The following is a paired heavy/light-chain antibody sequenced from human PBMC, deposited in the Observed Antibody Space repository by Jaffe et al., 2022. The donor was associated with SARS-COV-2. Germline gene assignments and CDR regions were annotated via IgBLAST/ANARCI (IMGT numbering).Light chain of an antibody. CDR3: QQYNSYSET. J-gene: IGKJ1*01. Sequence: DIQMTQSPPTLSASVGDRITITCRASKSIGNWLAWYQQRRGKAPKLLIYKASILESGVPSRFSGSGSGTEFTLTISGLQPDDFTTYYCQQYNSYSETFGQGTKVEIK. V-gene: IGKV1-5*03. CDR2: KAS. CDR1: KSIGNW.
Heavy chain of an antibody. J-gene: IGHJ4*01. D-gene: IGHD2-2*01. Sequence: QGQLQESGPGLVKPSQTLSLTCTVSGDSISRGNYYWSWVRQPAGKGLEWIGRMYVSGSINYNPSLKSRVTMSVDTSNNQFSLRLTSVTAADTAVYYCARSSFYAEYRDWGHGTLVIVSS. V-gene: IGHV4-61*02. CDR1: GDSISRGNYY. CDR2: MYVSGSI. CDR3: ARSSFYAEYRD.